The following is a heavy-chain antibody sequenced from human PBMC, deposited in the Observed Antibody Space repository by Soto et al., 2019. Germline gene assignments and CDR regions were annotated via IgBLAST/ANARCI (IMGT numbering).Heavy chain of an antibody. Sequence: PSETLSLTCTVSGDSLSSDGHYWSWIRQHPGKGLEWIGHIYDSVNTYYSPSLRSRVTISADMSKNQFSLNLRSVTAADTAVYYCARVDHRGYFAILTDYWGQGTLVTVSS. J-gene: IGHJ4*02. CDR2: IYDSVNT. CDR1: GDSLSSDGHY. V-gene: IGHV4-31*03. CDR3: ARVDHRGYFAILTDY. D-gene: IGHD3-9*01.